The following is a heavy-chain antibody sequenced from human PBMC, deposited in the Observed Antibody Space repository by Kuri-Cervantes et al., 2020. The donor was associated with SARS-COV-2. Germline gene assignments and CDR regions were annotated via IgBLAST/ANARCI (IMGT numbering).Heavy chain of an antibody. CDR1: GGSISSGSYY. J-gene: IGHJ5*02. CDR3: AREGELLRGWFDP. Sequence: SETLSLTCTVSGGSISSGSYYWSWIRQPAGKGLEWVGHIYTSGSTNYNPSLKSRVTISVDTSKNQFSLKLSSVTAADTAVYYCAREGELLRGWFDPWGRGTLVTVSS. V-gene: IGHV4-61*09. D-gene: IGHD1-26*01. CDR2: IYTSGST.